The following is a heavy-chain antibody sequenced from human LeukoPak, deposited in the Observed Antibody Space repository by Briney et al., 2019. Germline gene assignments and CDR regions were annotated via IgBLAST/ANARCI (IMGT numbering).Heavy chain of an antibody. CDR2: IYTSGST. Sequence: PSQTLSLTCTVSGGSISSGSYYWSWIRQPAGKGLEWIGRIYTSGSTNYNPSLKSRVTISVDTSKNQFSLKLSSVTAADTAVYYCARDNESGYYKIGYLDLWGRGTLVTVSS. CDR3: ARDNESGYYKIGYLDL. D-gene: IGHD3-3*01. CDR1: GGSISSGSYY. J-gene: IGHJ2*01. V-gene: IGHV4-61*02.